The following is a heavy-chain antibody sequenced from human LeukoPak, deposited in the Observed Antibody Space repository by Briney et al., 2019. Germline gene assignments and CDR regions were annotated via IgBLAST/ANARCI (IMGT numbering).Heavy chain of an antibody. CDR1: GGSISSYY. Sequence: PSETLSPTCTVSGGSISSYYWNWVRQPPGKGLEWIGNIYSSGSTDYNPSLKSRVTISVDTSKNQFSLKLSSVTAADTAVYYCARHSMVRGVITRVYYYGMDVWGQGTTVTVSS. V-gene: IGHV4-59*08. CDR2: IYSSGST. D-gene: IGHD3-10*01. J-gene: IGHJ6*02. CDR3: ARHSMVRGVITRVYYYGMDV.